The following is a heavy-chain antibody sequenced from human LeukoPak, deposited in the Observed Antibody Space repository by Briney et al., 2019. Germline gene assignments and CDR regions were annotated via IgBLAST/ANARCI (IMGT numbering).Heavy chain of an antibody. V-gene: IGHV4-34*01. J-gene: IGHJ5*02. CDR1: GGSFSGYY. CDR3: ARVWYYYDSSGLNWFDP. D-gene: IGHD3-22*01. CDR2: INHSGST. Sequence: SETLSLTCAVYGGSFSGYYWSRIRQPPGKGLEWIGEINHSGSTNYNPSLKSRVTISVDTSKNQFSLKLSSVTAADTAVYYCARVWYYYDSSGLNWFDPWGQGTLVTVSS.